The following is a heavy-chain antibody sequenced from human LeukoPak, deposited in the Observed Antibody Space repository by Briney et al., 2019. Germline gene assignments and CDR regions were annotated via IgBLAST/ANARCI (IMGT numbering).Heavy chain of an antibody. CDR3: AREPGETDEGFEY. Sequence: SETLSLTCTVSGGSVSSGSYYWNWIRQPPGEGWEWIGHIYYSGSTDYNPSLKSRVTISADTSKNQFSLKMTSVTAADTAVYYCAREPGETDEGFEYWGQGTLVTVSS. V-gene: IGHV4-61*01. D-gene: IGHD1-14*01. J-gene: IGHJ4*02. CDR1: GGSVSSGSYY. CDR2: IYYSGST.